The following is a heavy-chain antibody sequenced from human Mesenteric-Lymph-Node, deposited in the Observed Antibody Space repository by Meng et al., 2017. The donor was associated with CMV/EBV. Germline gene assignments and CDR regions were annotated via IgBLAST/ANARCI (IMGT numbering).Heavy chain of an antibody. J-gene: IGHJ4*02. CDR2: IIPIFGTA. CDR1: GGTFSSYA. CDR3: ARVRYFDWDQYYFDY. V-gene: IGHV1-69*06. D-gene: IGHD3-9*01. Sequence: SGGTFSSYAIRWVRQAPGQGLEWMGGIIPIFGTANYAQKFQGRVTITADKSTSTAYMELSSLRSEDTAVYYCARVRYFDWDQYYFDYWGQGTLVTVSS.